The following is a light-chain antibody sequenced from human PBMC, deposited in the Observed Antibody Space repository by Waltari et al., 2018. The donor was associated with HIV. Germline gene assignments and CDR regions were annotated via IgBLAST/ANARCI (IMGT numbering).Light chain of an antibody. V-gene: IGKV2-28*01. CDR3: MQALQTWT. Sequence: DIVMTQSPLSLPVTPGEPASISCRSSQSLLHSNGYNYLDWYLQKPGQSPQLLIYLGSTRASGVPDRFSGSVSGTYFTLKISRVEAEDVGVYYCMQALQTWTFGQGTKVEIK. CDR1: QSLLHSNGYNY. CDR2: LGS. J-gene: IGKJ1*01.